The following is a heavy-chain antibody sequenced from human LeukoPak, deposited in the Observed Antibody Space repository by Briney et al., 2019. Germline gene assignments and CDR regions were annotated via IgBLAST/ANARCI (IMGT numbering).Heavy chain of an antibody. J-gene: IGHJ6*02. CDR3: ARQSYYGMDV. Sequence: SETLSLTCTVSGGSISSYYWSWIRQPPGKGLEWIGYIYYSGSTNYNPSLKSRVTISVDTSKNQFSLKLSSVTAADTAVYYCARQSYYGMDVWGQGTTVTVSS. CDR2: IYYSGST. V-gene: IGHV4-59*08. CDR1: GGSISSYY.